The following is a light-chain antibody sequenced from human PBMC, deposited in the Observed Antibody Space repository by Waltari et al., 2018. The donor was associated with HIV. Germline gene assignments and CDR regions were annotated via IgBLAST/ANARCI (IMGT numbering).Light chain of an antibody. V-gene: IGLV3-1*01. CDR2: QDR. CDR3: QAWDSNTAHVL. CDR1: KLGDKY. Sequence: SYDLTQPPSVSVSPGQTASITCSGDKLGDKYASWYQQKAGQSPVLVIFQDRQRPSGTPDRFAGSNAGNTAPLTISGTQAMDEADYYCQAWDSNTAHVLFGGGTKVTVL. J-gene: IGLJ2*01.